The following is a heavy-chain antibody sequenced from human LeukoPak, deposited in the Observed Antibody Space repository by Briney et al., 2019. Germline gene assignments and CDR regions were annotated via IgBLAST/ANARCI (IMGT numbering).Heavy chain of an antibody. D-gene: IGHD3-3*01. V-gene: IGHV3-30*18. CDR3: AKDSSPITIFGVVITNWFDP. CDR1: GFTFSSYG. CDR2: ISYDGSHK. J-gene: IGHJ5*02. Sequence: GGSLRLSCAASGFTFSSYGMHWVRQAPGKGLEWVAVISYDGSHKYYADSVKGRFTISRDNSKNTLYLQMNSLRAEDTAVYYCAKDSSPITIFGVVITNWFDPWGQGTLVTVSS.